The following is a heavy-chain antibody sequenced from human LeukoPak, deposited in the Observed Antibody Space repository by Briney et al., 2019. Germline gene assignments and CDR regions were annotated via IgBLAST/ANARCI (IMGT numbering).Heavy chain of an antibody. CDR3: ATYCSSTSCYRRWAFDI. Sequence: SETLSLTCTVSGGSISSYYWSWIRQPPGKGLEWIGSIYYSGSTYYNPSLKSRVTISVDTSKNQFSLKLSSVTAADTAVYYCATYCSSTSCYRRWAFDIWGQGTMVTVSS. CDR1: GGSISSYY. CDR2: IYYSGST. D-gene: IGHD2-2*01. V-gene: IGHV4-59*05. J-gene: IGHJ3*02.